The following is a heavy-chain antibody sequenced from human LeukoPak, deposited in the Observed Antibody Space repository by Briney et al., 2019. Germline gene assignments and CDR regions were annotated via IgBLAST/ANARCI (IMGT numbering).Heavy chain of an antibody. CDR2: ISSNSYYI. J-gene: IGHJ4*02. Sequence: GGSLRLSCEASVFTFCRYSMNWVRQAPGKGLEWVSSISSNSYYIYYADSVKGRFTISRDNAKNSLYLQMNSLRAEDTAVFYCASTPYGTGWGGWGQGTLVTVSS. CDR1: VFTFCRYS. V-gene: IGHV3-21*01. D-gene: IGHD6-19*01. CDR3: ASTPYGTGWGG.